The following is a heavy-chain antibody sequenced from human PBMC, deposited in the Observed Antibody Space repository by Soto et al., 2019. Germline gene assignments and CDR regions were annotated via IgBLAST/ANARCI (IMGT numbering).Heavy chain of an antibody. CDR3: ASGIQLWLRRINNGYSG. CDR1: GGTFSTYA. Sequence: QVRLVQSGAEVKKPESSVKVSCKAPGGTFSTYAISWVRQAPGQGLEWMGGIIPMFGTANYAQRFQDRVTITADESTNTVYMELRSLRSEDTAVYFCASGIQLWLRRINNGYSGWGQGTLVTVSS. J-gene: IGHJ4*02. V-gene: IGHV1-69*12. CDR2: IIPMFGTA. D-gene: IGHD5-18*01.